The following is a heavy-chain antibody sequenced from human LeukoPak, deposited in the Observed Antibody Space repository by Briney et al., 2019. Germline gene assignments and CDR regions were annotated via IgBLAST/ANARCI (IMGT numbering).Heavy chain of an antibody. Sequence: ASVKVSCKASGYTFTSYDINWVRQATGQGLEWMGWMNPNSGNTGYAQKFQGRVTMTRNTSINTAYMELSSLRSEDTAVYYCAPDIVVVPAARFDPWGQGTLVTVSS. CDR3: APDIVVVPAARFDP. CDR1: GYTFTSYD. CDR2: MNPNSGNT. V-gene: IGHV1-8*01. J-gene: IGHJ5*02. D-gene: IGHD2-2*01.